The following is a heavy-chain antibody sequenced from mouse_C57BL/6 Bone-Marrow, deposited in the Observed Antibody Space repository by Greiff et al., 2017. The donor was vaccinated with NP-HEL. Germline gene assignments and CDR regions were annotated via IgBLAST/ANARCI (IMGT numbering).Heavy chain of an antibody. J-gene: IGHJ2*01. CDR2: INPSTGGT. V-gene: IGHV1-42*01. CDR3: TRYPFDY. Sequence: VQLQQSGPELVKPGASVKISCKASGYSFTGYYMNWVEQSPEKSLEWIGEINPSTGGTTYNQKFKAKATLTVDKSSSTAYMQLKSLTSEDSAVYYCTRYPFDYWGQGTTLTGTS. CDR1: GYSFTGYY.